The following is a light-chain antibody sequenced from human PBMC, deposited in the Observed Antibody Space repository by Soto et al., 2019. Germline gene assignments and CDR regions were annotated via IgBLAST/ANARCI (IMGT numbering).Light chain of an antibody. CDR3: QVWHTSSDHPVL. Sequence: SYELTQAPSVSVSPVQTARITCGGDDIGTKSVHWYQQKPGQAPVLVVYDESDRPSGIPERFSGSKSGNTASLTLNRVETGDEADYYCQVWHTSSDHPVLFGGGTKLTVL. CDR1: DIGTKS. J-gene: IGLJ2*01. V-gene: IGLV3-21*02. CDR2: DES.